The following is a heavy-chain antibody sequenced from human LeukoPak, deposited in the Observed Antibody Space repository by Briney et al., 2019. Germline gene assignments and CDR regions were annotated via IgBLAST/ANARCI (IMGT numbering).Heavy chain of an antibody. CDR2: VYYRSKWSK. CDR1: GDSVSSKSV. J-gene: IGHJ4*02. CDR3: ARGDQDFDF. V-gene: IGHV6-1*01. Sequence: SQTLSLTCSISGDSVSSKSVWNWIRQSPSRGLEWLGRVYYRSKWSKNYAVSVKSRITINPDASTNQFSLQLSSVTAEDTAVYYCARGDQDFDFWGQGTLVTVSS. D-gene: IGHD5-24*01.